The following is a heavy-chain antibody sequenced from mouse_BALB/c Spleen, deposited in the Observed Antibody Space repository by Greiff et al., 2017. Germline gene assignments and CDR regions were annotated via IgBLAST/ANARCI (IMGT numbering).Heavy chain of an antibody. CDR1: GYAFSSYW. CDR2: IYPGDGDT. D-gene: IGHD4-1*01. V-gene: IGHV1-80*01. J-gene: IGHJ1*01. CDR3: ARNGKPWYFDV. Sequence: VQLQQSGAELVRPGSSVKISCKASGYAFSSYWMNWVKQRPGQGLEWIGQIYPGDGDTNYNGKFKGKATLTADKSSSTAYMQLSSLTSEDSAVYFCARNGKPWYFDVWGAGTTVTVSS.